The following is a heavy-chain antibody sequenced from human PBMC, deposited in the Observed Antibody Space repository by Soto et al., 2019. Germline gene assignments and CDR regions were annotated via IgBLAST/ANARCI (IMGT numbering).Heavy chain of an antibody. CDR2: IYSGGSA. Sequence: EVQLVESGGGLIQPGGSLRLSCVVSGISISDNYVSWVRQAPEKGLEWVSVIYSGGSADYTHSVRGRFTISRDISENTLYIQMNSLRVEDTAVYYCASDLSTRSDLDYWGQGTLVTVSS. CDR1: GISISDNY. J-gene: IGHJ4*02. CDR3: ASDLSTRSDLDY. V-gene: IGHV3-53*01. D-gene: IGHD1-26*01.